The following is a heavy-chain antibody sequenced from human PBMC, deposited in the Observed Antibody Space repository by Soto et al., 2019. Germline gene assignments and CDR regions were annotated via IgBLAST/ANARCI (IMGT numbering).Heavy chain of an antibody. D-gene: IGHD3-3*01. Sequence: QITLKESGPTLVKPTQTLTLTCTFSGFSLSAIGVGVGWIRQPPGKTMEWLALISWNDDKRYSPPLKSRLTITKDTSNNQVVLTMTNLDPVDAATYYCAHSHISIFGILIPYFDYWGQGSLVTVYS. CDR1: GFSLSAIGVG. V-gene: IGHV2-5*01. CDR2: ISWNDDK. CDR3: AHSHISIFGILIPYFDY. J-gene: IGHJ4*02.